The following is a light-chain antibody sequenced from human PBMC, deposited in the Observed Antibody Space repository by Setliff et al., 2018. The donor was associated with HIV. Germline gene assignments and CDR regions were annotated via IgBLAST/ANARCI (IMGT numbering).Light chain of an antibody. V-gene: IGLV2-14*03. CDR3: SSYTSSYTFV. CDR2: DVS. J-gene: IGLJ1*01. CDR1: SSDVGAYNY. Sequence: QSALTQPASVSGSPGQSITISCTGTSSDVGAYNYVSWYQQHPGKAPKLMIYDVSNRPSGVSNRFSGSKSGNTASLTISGLQAEDEADYYCSSYTSSYTFVFGTGTKGTVL.